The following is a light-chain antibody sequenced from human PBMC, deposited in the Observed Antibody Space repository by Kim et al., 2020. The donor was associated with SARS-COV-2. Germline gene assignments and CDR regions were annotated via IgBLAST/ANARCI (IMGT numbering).Light chain of an antibody. CDR3: LLYYGGPRV. CDR2: DTD. CDR1: TEAVTSHHY. J-gene: IGLJ3*02. Sequence: PGWTVPCPCRSTTEAVTSHHYPFWFQQKPGQAPRKLIYDTDKRQSWTPTRFSGSLRGGEAAMTLSSAQPEDEADYYCLLYYGGPRVFGGGTQLTVL. V-gene: IGLV7-46*01.